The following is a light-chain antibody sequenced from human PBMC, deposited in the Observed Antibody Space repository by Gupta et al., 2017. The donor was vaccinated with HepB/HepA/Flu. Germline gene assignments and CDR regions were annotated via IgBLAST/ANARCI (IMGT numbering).Light chain of an antibody. CDR1: QSVANY. CDR3: LQRSNRHT. V-gene: IGKV3-11*01. CDR2: DAS. Sequence: EIVLTQSPATLSLSPGERATLSCRASQSVANYIAWYQQKPGQAPRLLIYDASNRAAGIPARFSGSGSGADFTLTISSLEPEDFALYYCLQRSNRHTFGPGTNLEIK. J-gene: IGKJ2*01.